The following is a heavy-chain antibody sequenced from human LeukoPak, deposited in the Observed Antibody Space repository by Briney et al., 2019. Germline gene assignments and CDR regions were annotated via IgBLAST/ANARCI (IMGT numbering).Heavy chain of an antibody. Sequence: SETLSLTCTVSGGSISNYYWSWIRQPAGKGLEWIGRFYSGGSADYNPSLESRVTMSVDTSKNQFSLKLSSVTAADTAVYYCARVYSGYDLPGSLANYYFDYWGQGTLVTVSS. J-gene: IGHJ4*02. D-gene: IGHD5-12*01. CDR1: GGSISNYY. CDR2: FYSGGSA. CDR3: ARVYSGYDLPGSLANYYFDY. V-gene: IGHV4-4*07.